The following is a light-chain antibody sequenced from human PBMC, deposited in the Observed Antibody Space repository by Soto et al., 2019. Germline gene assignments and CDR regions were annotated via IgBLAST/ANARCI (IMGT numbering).Light chain of an antibody. J-gene: IGKJ1*01. Sequence: EMVMTQSPATLSVSPGESATLSCRASQSVSSNLAWYQQKPGQAPRLLIYGASTRATGIPARFSGSGSGTEFTLTISSLQSEDFAVYYCQQYNNWPPWTFGQGTEVEL. V-gene: IGKV3-15*01. CDR3: QQYNNWPPWT. CDR2: GAS. CDR1: QSVSSN.